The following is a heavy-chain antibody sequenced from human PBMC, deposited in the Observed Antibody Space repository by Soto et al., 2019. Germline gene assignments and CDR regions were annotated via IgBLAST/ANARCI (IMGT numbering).Heavy chain of an antibody. J-gene: IGHJ6*03. Sequence: ASVKVSCKASGYTFTSYDINWVRQATGQGLEWMGWMNPNSGNTGYAQKFQGRVTMTRNTSISTAYMELSSLRSEDTAVYYCARGYVLRFLEWLAYYYYYMDVWGKGTTVTVSS. CDR2: MNPNSGNT. D-gene: IGHD3-3*01. V-gene: IGHV1-8*01. CDR1: GYTFTSYD. CDR3: ARGYVLRFLEWLAYYYYYMDV.